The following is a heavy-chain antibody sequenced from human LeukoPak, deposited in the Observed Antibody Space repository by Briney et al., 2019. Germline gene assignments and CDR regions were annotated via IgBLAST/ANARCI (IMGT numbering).Heavy chain of an antibody. V-gene: IGHV3-23*01. CDR1: GFTFSSYA. CDR2: ISGSGDNT. CDR3: AKGYCSGGSCYSLDYFDY. D-gene: IGHD2-15*01. Sequence: GGSLRLSCAASGFTFSSYAMSWVRQAPGKGLEWVSGISGSGDNTYYADSVKGRFTISRDNSKNTLYPQMNSLRAEDTAVYYCAKGYCSGGSCYSLDYFDYWGQGTLVTVSS. J-gene: IGHJ4*02.